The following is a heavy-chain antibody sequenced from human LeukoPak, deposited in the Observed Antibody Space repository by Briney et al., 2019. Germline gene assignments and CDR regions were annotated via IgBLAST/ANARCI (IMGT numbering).Heavy chain of an antibody. CDR2: IYYTGST. D-gene: IGHD3-10*01. Sequence: PSETLSLTCTVSGGSLTSYYWSWVRQPPGKGLELIGYIYYTGSTNYNPSLKSRVTISVHTPKNQFSLKLSSVTAADTAVYYCARMSFYGSGTYSPLDYWGQGTLVAGSS. V-gene: IGHV4-59*01. CDR3: ARMSFYGSGTYSPLDY. CDR1: GGSLTSYY. J-gene: IGHJ4*02.